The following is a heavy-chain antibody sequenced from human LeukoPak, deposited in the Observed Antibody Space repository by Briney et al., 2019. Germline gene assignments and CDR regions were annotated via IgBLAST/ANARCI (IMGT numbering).Heavy chain of an antibody. CDR2: ISWDVGST. D-gene: IGHD6-6*01. Sequence: GGSLRLSCAASGFTFDDYTMHWVRQAPGKGLEWVSLISWDVGSTYYADSVKGRFTISRGNSKNSLYLQMNSLRTEDTALYYCAKSTARLVSDYYYYMDVWGKGTTVTVSS. CDR3: AKSTARLVSDYYYYMDV. V-gene: IGHV3-43*01. J-gene: IGHJ6*03. CDR1: GFTFDDYT.